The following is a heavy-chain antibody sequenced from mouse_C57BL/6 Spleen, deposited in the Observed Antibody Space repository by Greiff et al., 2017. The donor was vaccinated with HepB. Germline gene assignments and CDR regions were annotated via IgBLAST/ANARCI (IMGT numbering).Heavy chain of an antibody. V-gene: IGHV5-17*01. CDR2: ISSGSSTI. Sequence: VQLKESGGGLVKPGGSLKLSCAASGFTFSDYGMHWVRQAPEKGLEWVAYISSGSSTIYYADTVKGRFTISRDNAKNTLFLQMTSLRSEDTAMYYCARTGDYDGGEYYFDYWGQGTTLTVSS. J-gene: IGHJ2*01. D-gene: IGHD2-4*01. CDR1: GFTFSDYG. CDR3: ARTGDYDGGEYYFDY.